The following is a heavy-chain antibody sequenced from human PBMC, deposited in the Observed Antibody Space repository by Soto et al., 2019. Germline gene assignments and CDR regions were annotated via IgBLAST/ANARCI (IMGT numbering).Heavy chain of an antibody. V-gene: IGHV3-30*18. CDR2: ISYDGSNK. CDR3: AKDYYDSSGNYHFDY. CDR1: GFTFSSYG. J-gene: IGHJ4*02. Sequence: PGGSLRLSCAASGFTFSSYGMHWVRQAPGKGLEWVAVISYDGSNKYYADSVKGRFTISRDNSKNTLYLQMNSLRAEDTAVYYCAKDYYDSSGNYHFDYWGPETLVTVSS. D-gene: IGHD3-22*01.